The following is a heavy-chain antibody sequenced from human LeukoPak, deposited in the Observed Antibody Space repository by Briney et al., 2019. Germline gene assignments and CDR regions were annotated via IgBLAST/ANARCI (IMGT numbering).Heavy chain of an antibody. CDR3: ARDIQNWNYDWFDP. CDR2: IYTSGST. J-gene: IGHJ5*02. V-gene: IGHV4-61*02. CDR1: GGSISSGSYC. Sequence: SETLSLTCTVSGGSISSGSYCWSWIRQPAGKGLEWIGRIYTSGSTNYNPSLKSRVTISVDTSKNQFSLKLSSVTAADTAVYYCARDIQNWNYDWFDPWGQGTLVTVSS. D-gene: IGHD1-7*01.